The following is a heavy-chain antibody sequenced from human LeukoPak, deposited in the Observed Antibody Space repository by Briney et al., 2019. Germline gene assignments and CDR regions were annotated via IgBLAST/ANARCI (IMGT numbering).Heavy chain of an antibody. CDR2: INHSGSA. J-gene: IGHJ4*02. V-gene: IGHV4-34*01. CDR1: GGSFSGYY. D-gene: IGHD2-2*01. CDR3: ARDWVDARGYFDY. Sequence: SETLSLTCAVYGGSFSGYYWSWIRQPPGKGLEWIGEINHSGSANYNPSLKSRVTISVDTSKNQFSLQLNSVTPEDTAVYYCARDWVDARGYFDYWGQGTLVTVSS.